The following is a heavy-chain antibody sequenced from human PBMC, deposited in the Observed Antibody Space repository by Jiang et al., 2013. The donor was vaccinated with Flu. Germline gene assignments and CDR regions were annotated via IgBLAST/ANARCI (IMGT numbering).Heavy chain of an antibody. CDR3: ARVLRITMVRGVIFDAFDI. CDR1: GGSISSGGYS. D-gene: IGHD3-10*01. Sequence: GPGLVKPSQTLSLTCAVSGGSISSGGYSWSWIRQPPGKGLEWIGYIYYSGSTYYNPSLKSRVTISVDTSKNQFSLKLSSVTAADTAVYYCARVLRITMVRGVIFDAFDIWGQGTMVTVSS. CDR2: IYYSGST. J-gene: IGHJ3*02. V-gene: IGHV4-30-4*07.